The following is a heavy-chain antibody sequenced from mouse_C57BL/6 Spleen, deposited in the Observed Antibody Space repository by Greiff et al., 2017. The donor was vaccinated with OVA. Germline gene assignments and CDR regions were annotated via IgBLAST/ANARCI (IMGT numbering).Heavy chain of an antibody. CDR2: INPYNGDT. Sequence: VQLQQSGPELVKPGDSVKISCKASGYSFTGYFMNWVMQSHGKSLEWIGRINPYNGDTFYNQKFKGKATLTVDKSSSTAHMELRSLTSEDSAVYYCARGDTTVVAEWYFDVWGTGTTVTVSS. D-gene: IGHD1-1*01. CDR1: GYSFTGYF. J-gene: IGHJ1*03. V-gene: IGHV1-20*01. CDR3: ARGDTTVVAEWYFDV.